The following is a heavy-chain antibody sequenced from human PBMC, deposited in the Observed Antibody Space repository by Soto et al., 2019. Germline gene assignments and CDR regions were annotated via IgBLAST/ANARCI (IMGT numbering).Heavy chain of an antibody. J-gene: IGHJ6*02. CDR3: ARVSGSYYYGMDV. D-gene: IGHD3-10*01. CDR2: INPNSGST. Sequence: ASVKVSCKASGYTFTSYYMHWVRQAPGQGLEWMGRINPNSGSTNYAQKFQGRVTMTRDTSISTAYMELSSLRSDDTAVYYCARVSGSYYYGMDVWGQGTTVTVSS. CDR1: GYTFTSYY. V-gene: IGHV1-2*02.